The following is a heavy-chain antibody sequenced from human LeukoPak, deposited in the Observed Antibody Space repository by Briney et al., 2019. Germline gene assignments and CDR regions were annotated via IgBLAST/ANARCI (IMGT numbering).Heavy chain of an antibody. CDR3: ASRGRGPMAFDI. CDR1: GYTFTSYG. Sequence: ASVKVSCKASGYTFTSYGISWVRQAPGQGLEWMGWISAYDGNTKYTQKLQGRVTMTTDTSTSTAYMELRSLRSDDTAVYYCASRGRGPMAFDIWGQGTMVTVSS. CDR2: ISAYDGNT. V-gene: IGHV1-18*01. D-gene: IGHD5-24*01. J-gene: IGHJ3*02.